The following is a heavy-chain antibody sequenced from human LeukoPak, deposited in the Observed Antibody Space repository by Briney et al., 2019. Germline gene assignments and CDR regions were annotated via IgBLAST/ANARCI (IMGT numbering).Heavy chain of an antibody. CDR2: INPNSGGT. J-gene: IGHJ5*02. Sequence: GASVKVSCKASGYTFTGYYMHWVRQAPGQGLEWMGWINPNSGGTNYAQKFQGRVTMTRNTSISTAYMELSSLRSEDTAVYYCARPPGAAAGTEFWFDPWGQGTLVTVSS. CDR1: GYTFTGYY. V-gene: IGHV1-2*02. D-gene: IGHD6-13*01. CDR3: ARPPGAAAGTEFWFDP.